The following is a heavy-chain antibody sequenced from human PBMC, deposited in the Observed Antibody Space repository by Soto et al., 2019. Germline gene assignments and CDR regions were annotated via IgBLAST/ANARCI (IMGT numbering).Heavy chain of an antibody. V-gene: IGHV3-23*01. CDR2: ISRSGDTS. J-gene: IGHJ6*02. Sequence: GGSLRLSCAASGFTFDNYVMTWVRQAPGKGLEWVSAISRSGDTSYYADSAKGRFTISRDNSKSRLYLEMSSLRAEDTALYYCAKGAGSSYYYGMDVWGQGTTVTVSS. CDR1: GFTFDNYV. CDR3: AKGAGSSYYYGMDV. D-gene: IGHD6-6*01.